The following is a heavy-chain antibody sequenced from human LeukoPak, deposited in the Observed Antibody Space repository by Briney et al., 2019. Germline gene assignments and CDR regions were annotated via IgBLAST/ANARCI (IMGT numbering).Heavy chain of an antibody. Sequence: PSETLSLTCTVSGGSISNYFWSWIRQPPGKGLEWIGYIYYSGSTNYNPSLRSRVTISVDTSKNQFSLKLSSMTAADTAVYYCARDYYYGSGTYYTHWFDPWGQGTLVTVSS. J-gene: IGHJ5*02. D-gene: IGHD3-10*01. CDR2: IYYSGST. CDR1: GGSISNYF. CDR3: ARDYYYGSGTYYTHWFDP. V-gene: IGHV4-59*01.